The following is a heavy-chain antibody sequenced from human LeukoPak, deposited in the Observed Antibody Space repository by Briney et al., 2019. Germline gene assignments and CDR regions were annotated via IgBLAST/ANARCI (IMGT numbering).Heavy chain of an antibody. V-gene: IGHV3-48*02. CDR3: ARDRWLQLPFDY. Sequence: GGSLRLSCAASGFSFSTYSMNWVRQAPGKGLEWVSHISSSSSTIYYADFVKGRFTTSRDNAKNSLYLQMNSLRDEDTAVYYCARDRWLQLPFDYWGQGILVTVSS. D-gene: IGHD5-24*01. CDR2: ISSSSSTI. CDR1: GFSFSTYS. J-gene: IGHJ4*02.